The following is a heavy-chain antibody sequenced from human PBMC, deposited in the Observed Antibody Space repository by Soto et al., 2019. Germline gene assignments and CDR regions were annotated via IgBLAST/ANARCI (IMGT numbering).Heavy chain of an antibody. CDR1: GFTFSSHE. J-gene: IGHJ4*02. D-gene: IGHD2-8*01. V-gene: IGHV3-48*03. CDR2: ISGSGNIT. CDR3: ARGGVY. Sequence: GGSLRLSCAASGFTFSSHEMNWVRQAPGKGLEWISYISGSGNITYYADSVKGRFTISRDNAQKSLYLQMNSLRVEDTAVYYCARGGVYWGQGTLVTSPQ.